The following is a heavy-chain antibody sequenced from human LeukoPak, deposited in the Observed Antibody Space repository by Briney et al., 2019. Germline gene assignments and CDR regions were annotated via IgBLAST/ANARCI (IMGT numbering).Heavy chain of an antibody. CDR2: VYDSGSS. V-gene: IGHV4-30-2*01. J-gene: IGHJ6*02. CDR1: GVSVGSGGYS. CDR3: ARQKWEQQGRDYYFNGLDV. D-gene: IGHD1/OR15-1a*01. Sequence: SETLSLTCGVSGVSVGSGGYSWSWIRQPPGKGLEWIGYVYDSGSSLYNPSLKSRLSIPMDRSKNAFSLRLTSVTAADTAVYYCARQKWEQQGRDYYFNGLDVWGPGTTVIVSS.